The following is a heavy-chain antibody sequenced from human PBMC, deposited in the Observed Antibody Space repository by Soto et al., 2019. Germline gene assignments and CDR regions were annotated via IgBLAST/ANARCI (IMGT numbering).Heavy chain of an antibody. CDR3: ARGPPFTVTGWFDP. D-gene: IGHD4-17*01. CDR1: GGSISSYY. V-gene: IGHV4-59*01. CDR2: IYYSGST. Sequence: KPSETLSLTCTVSGGSISSYYWGWIRQPPGKGLEWIGYIYYSGSTNYNPSLKSRVTISVDTSKNQFSLKLSSVTAADTAVYYCARGPPFTVTGWFDPWGQGTLVTVSS. J-gene: IGHJ5*02.